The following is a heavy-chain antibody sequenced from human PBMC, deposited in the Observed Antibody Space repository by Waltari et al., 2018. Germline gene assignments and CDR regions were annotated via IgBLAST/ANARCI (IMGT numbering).Heavy chain of an antibody. CDR1: GDTFSRYA. V-gene: IGHV1-8*02. Sequence: QVQLVQSGAEVKKPGSSVKVSCKASGDTFSRYAISWVRQAPGQGLEWMGWMNPNSGNTGYAQKFQGRVTMTRNTSISTAYMELSSLRSEDTAVYYCARDSSNVDTALGYWGQGTLVIVSS. CDR3: ARDSSNVDTALGY. J-gene: IGHJ4*02. D-gene: IGHD5-18*01. CDR2: MNPNSGNT.